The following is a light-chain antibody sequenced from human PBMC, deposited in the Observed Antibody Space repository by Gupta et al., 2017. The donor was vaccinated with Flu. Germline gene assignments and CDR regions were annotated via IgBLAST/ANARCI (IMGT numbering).Light chain of an antibody. CDR1: QSVSSY. V-gene: IGKV3-11*01. J-gene: IGKJ2*01. Sequence: EIVLTQAPSPLSLSPGERATLSCRASQSVSSYLAWYQQKPGQAPRLLIHDASNRATGITARFSGSGGGTDFTLTISSRELEDVAVYYSQQLSNWPPRYTFGQGTKLEIK. CDR3: QQLSNWPPRYT. CDR2: DAS.